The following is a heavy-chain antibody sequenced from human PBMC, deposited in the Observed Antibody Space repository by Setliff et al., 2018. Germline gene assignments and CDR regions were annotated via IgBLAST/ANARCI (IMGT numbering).Heavy chain of an antibody. CDR3: AGYQGSGSNYKVVNWFDP. J-gene: IGHJ5*02. V-gene: IGHV4-39*01. D-gene: IGHD3-10*01. CDR2: IYYSGST. CDR1: GGSISSNNYY. Sequence: PSETLSLTCTVSGGSISSNNYYGGWIRQPPGKGLEWIGSIYYSGSTYYNPSLKSRVTISVDTSKNQFSLKLSSVTGADTAVYYCAGYQGSGSNYKVVNWFDPWGQGTLVTVS.